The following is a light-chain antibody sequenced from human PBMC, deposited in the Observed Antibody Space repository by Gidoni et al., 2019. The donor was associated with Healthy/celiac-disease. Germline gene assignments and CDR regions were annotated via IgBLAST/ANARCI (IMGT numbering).Light chain of an antibody. CDR1: NIGSKS. CDR2: YDS. V-gene: IGLV3-21*04. J-gene: IGLJ2*01. Sequence: SYVLPQPPSVSVAPGKTARITRGGNNIGSKSVHWYQQKPGQAPVLVIYYDSDRPSGIPERFSGSNSGNTATLTSSRVEAGDEADYYCQVWDSSSDHPVFGGGTKLTVL. CDR3: QVWDSSSDHPV.